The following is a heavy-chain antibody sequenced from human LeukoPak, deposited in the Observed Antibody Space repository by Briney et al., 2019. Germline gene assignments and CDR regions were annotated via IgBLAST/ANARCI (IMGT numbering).Heavy chain of an antibody. D-gene: IGHD3-10*01. CDR1: GGTFSSYA. J-gene: IGHJ5*02. V-gene: IGHV1-2*02. Sequence: ASVKVSCKASGGTFSSYAISWVRQAPGQGLEWMGWINPNRGVTNFAQKFQGRVTMTRDTSISTAYMELSSLRSDDTAVYYCARDTGVGETKNWFDPWGQGTLVTVSS. CDR3: ARDTGVGETKNWFDP. CDR2: INPNRGVT.